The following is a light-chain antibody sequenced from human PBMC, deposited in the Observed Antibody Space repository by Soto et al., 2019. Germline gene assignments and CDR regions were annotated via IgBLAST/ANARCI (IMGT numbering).Light chain of an antibody. J-gene: IGLJ1*01. CDR1: SSDVGGFNY. Sequence: QSVLTHPASVSGSPGQSITISCTGTSSDVGGFNYVSWYQQHPGKTPKLLIYEVRNRPSGVSNRFSGSKSRNTASLTISGLQAEDEADYYCSSYTSSSSGVFGTGTKVTV. CDR2: EVR. CDR3: SSYTSSSSGV. V-gene: IGLV2-14*01.